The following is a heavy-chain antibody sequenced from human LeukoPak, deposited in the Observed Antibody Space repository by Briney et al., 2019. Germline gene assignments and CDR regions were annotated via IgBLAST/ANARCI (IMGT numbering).Heavy chain of an antibody. CDR3: ARDLKFGGVIVPPGY. J-gene: IGHJ4*02. D-gene: IGHD3-16*02. CDR1: GYTFTGYY. V-gene: IGHV1-2*06. CDR2: INPNSGGT. Sequence: GASVKVSCKASGYTFTGYYMHWVRQAPGQGLEWMGRINPNSGGTNYAQMFQGRVTMTRDTSISTAYMELSRLRSDDTAVYYCARDLKFGGVIVPPGYWGQGTLVTVSS.